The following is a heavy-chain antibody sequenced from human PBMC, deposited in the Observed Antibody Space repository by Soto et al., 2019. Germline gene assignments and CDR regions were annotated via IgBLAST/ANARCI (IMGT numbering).Heavy chain of an antibody. J-gene: IGHJ4*02. CDR3: AKDRIAIFGVVIIEPGYLDY. CDR1: GFTVSSKY. Sequence: GSLRLSCAASGFTVSSKYMSWVRQAPGKGLEWVSLIQSGGPTYYADSVKGRFTISRDTSENTLHLQMDSLRAEDTAVYYCAKDRIAIFGVVIIEPGYLDYWGQGTLVTVSS. V-gene: IGHV3-66*01. D-gene: IGHD3-3*01. CDR2: IQSGGPT.